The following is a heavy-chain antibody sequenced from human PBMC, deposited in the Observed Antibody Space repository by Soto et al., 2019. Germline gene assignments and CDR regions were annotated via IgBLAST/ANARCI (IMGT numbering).Heavy chain of an antibody. CDR1: GYSFTSYW. Sequence: PGESLKISCKGSGYSFTSYWIGWVRQMPGKGLEWMGIIYPGDSDTRYSPSFQGQVTISADKSISTAYLQWSSLKASDTAMYYCARQAPAPPLYYYYGMDVWGQGTTVTVSS. CDR3: ARQAPAPPLYYYYGMDV. J-gene: IGHJ6*02. V-gene: IGHV5-51*01. CDR2: IYPGDSDT.